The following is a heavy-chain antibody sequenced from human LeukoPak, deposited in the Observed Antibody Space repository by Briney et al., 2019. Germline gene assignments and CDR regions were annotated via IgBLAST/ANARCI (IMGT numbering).Heavy chain of an antibody. V-gene: IGHV4-34*01. CDR1: GGSFSGYY. CDR3: VRGASYYYDSSGYFGAFDI. D-gene: IGHD3-22*01. J-gene: IGHJ3*02. Sequence: PSETLSLTCAAYGGSFSGYYWSWIRQPPGKGLEWIGEINHSGSTNYNPSLKSRVTISVDTSKNQFSLKLSSVTAADTAVYYCVRGASYYYDSSGYFGAFDIWGQGTMVTVSS. CDR2: INHSGST.